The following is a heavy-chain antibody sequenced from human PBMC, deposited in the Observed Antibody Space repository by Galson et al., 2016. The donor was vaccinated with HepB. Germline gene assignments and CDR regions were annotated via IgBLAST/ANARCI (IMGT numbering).Heavy chain of an antibody. Sequence: SLRLSCAASGFTFSSYAMHWVRQAPGKGLEWVAVISYDGSNKYYADSVKGRFTISRDNSKNTLYLQMNSLRAEDTAVYYCAREPWNLNYFDYWGQGTLVTVSS. CDR1: GFTFSSYA. J-gene: IGHJ4*02. CDR3: AREPWNLNYFDY. V-gene: IGHV3-30*04. CDR2: ISYDGSNK. D-gene: IGHD1-1*01.